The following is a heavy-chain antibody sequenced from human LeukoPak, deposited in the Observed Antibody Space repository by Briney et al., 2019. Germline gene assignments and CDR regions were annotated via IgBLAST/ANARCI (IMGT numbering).Heavy chain of an antibody. D-gene: IGHD2-21*02. V-gene: IGHV3-23*01. Sequence: GGSLRLSCAASGFTFSSYAMRWVRQDPGKGLEWVSGISGSGGSKYYADSVKGRFTISRHNSKNTLSLQMNFLRADDTAVYYCAKDCCGGDWSDAFDIWGQGTMVTVS. CDR1: GFTFSSYA. CDR3: AKDCCGGDWSDAFDI. J-gene: IGHJ3*02. CDR2: ISGSGGSK.